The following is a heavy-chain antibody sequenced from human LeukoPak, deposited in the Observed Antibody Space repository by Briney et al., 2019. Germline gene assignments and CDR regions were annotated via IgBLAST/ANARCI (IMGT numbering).Heavy chain of an antibody. J-gene: IGHJ4*02. CDR1: GFTFSNYG. CDR2: IYYDGSEK. D-gene: IGHD4-17*01. V-gene: IGHV3-33*01. CDR3: ARVSGYGDYSYYFDY. Sequence: GESLRLSCAASGFTFSNYGIHWVRQAPGKGLEWVAVIYYDGSEKYYADSVKGRFTLSRDNSENTVYLQMNSLRAEDTAVYYCARVSGYGDYSYYFDYWGQGTLVTVSS.